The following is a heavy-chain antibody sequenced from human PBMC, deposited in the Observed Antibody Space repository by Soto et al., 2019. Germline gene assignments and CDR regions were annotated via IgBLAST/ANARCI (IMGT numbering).Heavy chain of an antibody. J-gene: IGHJ5*02. Sequence: QVQLQQWGAGLLKPSETLSLTCAVYGGSFSGYYWSWIRQPPGKGLEWIGESNHSGSTNYNPSLKSRVTISVDTSKNQCSLKLSSVTAADTAVYYCAPRASSWYNWFDPWGQGTLVTVSS. D-gene: IGHD6-13*01. CDR1: GGSFSGYY. CDR3: APRASSWYNWFDP. V-gene: IGHV4-34*01. CDR2: SNHSGST.